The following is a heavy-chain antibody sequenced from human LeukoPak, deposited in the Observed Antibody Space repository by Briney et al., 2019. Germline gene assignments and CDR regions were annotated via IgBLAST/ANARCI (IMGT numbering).Heavy chain of an antibody. CDR1: GGSISSYY. V-gene: IGHV4-59*08. J-gene: IGHJ5*02. CDR3: ARLDGVPAANSKHNWFDP. CDR2: IYYSGST. D-gene: IGHD2-2*01. Sequence: PSETLSLTCTVSGGSISSYYWSWIRQPPGKGLEWIGCIYYSGSTNYNPSLKSRVTISVDTSKNQFSLKLSSVTAADTAVYYCARLDGVPAANSKHNWFDPWGQGTLVTVSS.